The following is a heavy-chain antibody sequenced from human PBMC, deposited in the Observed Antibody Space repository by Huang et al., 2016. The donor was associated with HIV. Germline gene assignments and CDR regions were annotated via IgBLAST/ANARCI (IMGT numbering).Heavy chain of an antibody. D-gene: IGHD3-10*01. CDR3: ARLPGSITMIRGVITDPY. CDR1: GGSIRSDNYY. CDR2: IYYSGGT. Sequence: QLQLQESGPGLVKPSETLSLTCTVSGGSIRSDNYYWGWIRQPPGKGLEWIGSIYYSGGTDHNPSVKRRVTITVDTSKNQFSLKMRSVTAADTAVYYCARLPGSITMIRGVITDPYWGQGTLVTVSS. J-gene: IGHJ4*02. V-gene: IGHV4-39*01.